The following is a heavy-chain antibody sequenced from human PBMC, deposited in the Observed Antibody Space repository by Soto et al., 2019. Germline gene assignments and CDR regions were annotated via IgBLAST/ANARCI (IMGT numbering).Heavy chain of an antibody. CDR2: IKQDGSEE. D-gene: IGHD6-13*01. CDR1: GFTFGSYW. J-gene: IGHJ6*02. CDR3: ARIAASGRGWDV. Sequence: EVQLVESGGGLVQPGGSLRLSCVDSGFTFGSYWMSWVRQARVKGLEWVGNIKQDGSEENYVDSVKGRFTISRDNAKNSMYLQMNSLRAEDTAVYSCARIAASGRGWDVWGQGTTVVVSS. V-gene: IGHV3-7*01.